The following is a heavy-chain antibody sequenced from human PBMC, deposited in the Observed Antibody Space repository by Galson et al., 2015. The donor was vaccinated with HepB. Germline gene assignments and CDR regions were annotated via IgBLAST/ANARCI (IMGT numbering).Heavy chain of an antibody. D-gene: IGHD4-17*01. CDR3: ARVYGDYPMDYYYYYGMDV. V-gene: IGHV1-69*02. J-gene: IGHJ6*02. CDR1: GGTFSSYT. CDR2: IIPILGIA. Sequence: SVKVSCKASGGTFSSYTISWVRQAPGQGLEWMGRIIPILGIANYAQKFQGRVTITADKSTSTAYMELSSLRSEDTAVYYCARVYGDYPMDYYYYYGMDVWGQGTTVTVSS.